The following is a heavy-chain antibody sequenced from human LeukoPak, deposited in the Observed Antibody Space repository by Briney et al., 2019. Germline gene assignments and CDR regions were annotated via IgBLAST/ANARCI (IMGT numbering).Heavy chain of an antibody. CDR1: GFNFRGYV. CDR2: IWYDGSNK. CDR3: ARQDTYYDGSGRSYYYGLDV. Sequence: PGRSLRLSCAASGFNFRGYVMHWVRQAPGKGLDWVAVIWYDGSNKYYADSVKGRFTISRDNSANILYLQMNSLRAEDTALYYCARQDTYYDGSGRSYYYGLDVWGQGTTVTVSS. V-gene: IGHV3-33*01. J-gene: IGHJ6*02. D-gene: IGHD3-10*01.